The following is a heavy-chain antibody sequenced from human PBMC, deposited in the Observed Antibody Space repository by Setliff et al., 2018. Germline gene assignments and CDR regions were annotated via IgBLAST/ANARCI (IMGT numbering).Heavy chain of an antibody. CDR3: ARSAWGSSGYYPYYFDY. CDR1: GYSFTTYW. V-gene: IGHV5-51*01. Sequence: LKISCKGSGYSFTTYWIGGVRQMPGKGLEWMGIIYPGDSDTRHSPSFQGHVTISADQSITTAYLQWSSLKASDTAMYYCARSAWGSSGYYPYYFDYWGQGTLVTVSS. D-gene: IGHD3-22*01. CDR2: IYPGDSDT. J-gene: IGHJ4*02.